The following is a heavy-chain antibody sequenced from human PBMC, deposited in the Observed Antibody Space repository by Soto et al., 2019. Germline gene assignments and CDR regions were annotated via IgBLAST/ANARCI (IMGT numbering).Heavy chain of an antibody. J-gene: IGHJ5*01. CDR2: IGGGNTDR. V-gene: IGHV3-23*01. CDR3: AKDAVSYNGKWNWFDS. D-gene: IGHD1-26*01. Sequence: DVQMLESGGGLVQPGGSLTLSCAASRFIFSDYAMNWVRQAPGKGLEWVSSIGGGNTDRYYADSVKGRFIISRDNSKKTMYLQMKSLRDDDTALYYCAKDAVSYNGKWNWFDSRGQGTLVTVSS. CDR1: RFIFSDYA.